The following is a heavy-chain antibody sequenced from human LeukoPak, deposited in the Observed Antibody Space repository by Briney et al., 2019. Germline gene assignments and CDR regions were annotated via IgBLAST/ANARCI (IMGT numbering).Heavy chain of an antibody. Sequence: GGSLRLSCAASGFTFSSYGMHWVRQAPGKGLEWVAFIRYDGSNKYYADSVKGRFTISRDNSKNTLYLQMNSLRAEDTAVYYCARGYGSGSYSSWFDPWGQGTLVTVSS. J-gene: IGHJ5*02. V-gene: IGHV3-30*02. CDR3: ARGYGSGSYSSWFDP. CDR2: IRYDGSNK. D-gene: IGHD3-10*01. CDR1: GFTFSSYG.